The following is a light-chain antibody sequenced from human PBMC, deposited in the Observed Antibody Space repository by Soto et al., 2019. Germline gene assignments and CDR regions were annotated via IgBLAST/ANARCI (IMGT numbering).Light chain of an antibody. V-gene: IGLV2-14*01. CDR3: SSYTSSSTLYV. J-gene: IGLJ1*01. Sequence: QSVLTQPASVSGSPGQSITISCTGTSSDVGGYNYVSWYQQHPGKAPKLMIFEVSSRPSGVSYRSSGSKSGNTASLTISGLQAEDEADYYCSSYTSSSTLYVFGSGTKLTVL. CDR1: SSDVGGYNY. CDR2: EVS.